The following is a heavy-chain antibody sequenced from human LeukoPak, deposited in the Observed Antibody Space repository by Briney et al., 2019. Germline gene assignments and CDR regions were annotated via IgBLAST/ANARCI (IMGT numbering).Heavy chain of an antibody. Sequence: SVKVSCKASGGTFNSYAISWVRQAPGQGFEWMGGFIPIFGTANYTQKFQGRVMITADESTSTAYMDLNSLRSEDTAVYYCARSPPGLIYMDVWGKGTTVSVSS. D-gene: IGHD2-8*01. J-gene: IGHJ6*03. CDR1: GGTFNSYA. CDR2: FIPIFGTA. V-gene: IGHV1-69*13. CDR3: ARSPPGLIYMDV.